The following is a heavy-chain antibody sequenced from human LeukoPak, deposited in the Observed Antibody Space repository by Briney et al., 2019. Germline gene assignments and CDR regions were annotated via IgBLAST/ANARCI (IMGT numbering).Heavy chain of an antibody. CDR3: ARSHDYTNYVGP. D-gene: IGHD4-11*01. Sequence: SVKVSCKASGYSFTAFHIHWVRQAPGQGLEWMGWINPDGGGTIFAQRFQGRVTMTRDTSISTAYMALTSLRSDDTAVYYCARSHDYTNYVGPWGQGTLVTVSS. CDR2: INPDGGGT. V-gene: IGHV1-2*02. J-gene: IGHJ5*02. CDR1: GYSFTAFH.